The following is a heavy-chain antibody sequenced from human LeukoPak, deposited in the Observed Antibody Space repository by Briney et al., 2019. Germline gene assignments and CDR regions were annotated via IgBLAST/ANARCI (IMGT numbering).Heavy chain of an antibody. J-gene: IGHJ6*03. Sequence: SETLSLTCTVSGGSISSYYWSWIRQPAGKGLEWIGRIYTTGNANYNPSLKSRVTMSIDTSKKQFSLNLSSVTAADTAVYYCARVLYDSSGYYYDYYYYYYMDVWGKGTTVTVSS. V-gene: IGHV4-4*07. D-gene: IGHD3-22*01. CDR3: ARVLYDSSGYYYDYYYYYYMDV. CDR2: IYTTGNA. CDR1: GGSISSYY.